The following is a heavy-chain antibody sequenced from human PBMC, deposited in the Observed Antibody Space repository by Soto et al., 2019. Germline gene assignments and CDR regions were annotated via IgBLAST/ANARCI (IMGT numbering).Heavy chain of an antibody. CDR1: GGTFSSYA. V-gene: IGHV1-69*01. Sequence: QVQLVQSGAEVKKPGSSVKVSCKASGGTFSSYAISWVRQAPGQGLEWMGGIIPIFGTASYAQKFQGRVTITADESTSTAYMELSSLRSEDTAVYYCARDPRRSSSWQRFPYYYGMDVWGQGTTVTVSS. D-gene: IGHD6-13*01. CDR2: IIPIFGTA. CDR3: ARDPRRSSSWQRFPYYYGMDV. J-gene: IGHJ6*02.